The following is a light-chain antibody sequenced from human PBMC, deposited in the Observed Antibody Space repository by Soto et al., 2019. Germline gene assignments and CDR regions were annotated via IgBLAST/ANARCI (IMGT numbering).Light chain of an antibody. CDR2: KIS. J-gene: IGKJ1*01. CDR1: QSLVHSDGNTY. CDR3: MQTTQFPTWT. Sequence: DIVMTQTPLSSPVTLGQPASISCRSSQSLVHSDGNTYLNWLQQRPGQPPRLLIYKISNRLSGVPGRFSGSGAGTESTLKISRVEAEDVGVYYCMQTTQFPTWTFGQGTKAEIK. V-gene: IGKV2-24*01.